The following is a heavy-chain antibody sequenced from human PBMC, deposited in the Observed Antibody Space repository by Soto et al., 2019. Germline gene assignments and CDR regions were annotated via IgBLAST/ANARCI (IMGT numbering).Heavy chain of an antibody. CDR2: INWNGGST. CDR3: ARDVPYYDFWSGYLPFDY. CDR1: GFTFYDYG. Sequence: PGGSLRLSCAASGFTFYDYGMSWVRQAPGKGLEWVSGINWNGGSTGYADSVKGRFTISRDNAKNSLYLQMNSLRAEDTALYYCARDVPYYDFWSGYLPFDYWGQGTLVTVSS. D-gene: IGHD3-3*01. J-gene: IGHJ4*02. V-gene: IGHV3-20*04.